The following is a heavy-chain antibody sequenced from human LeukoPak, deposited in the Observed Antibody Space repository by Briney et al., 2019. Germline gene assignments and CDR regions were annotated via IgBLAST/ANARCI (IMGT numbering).Heavy chain of an antibody. Sequence: SETLSLTCTVSGGSISSGGYYWSWIRQHPGKGLEWIGYIYYSGSTYYNPSLKSRVTISVDMSKNQFSLKLSSVTAADTAVYYCASMGGSVRGGYYYGMDVWGKGTTVTVSS. CDR3: ASMGGSVRGGYYYGMDV. D-gene: IGHD3-10*01. CDR1: GGSISSGGYY. CDR2: IYYSGST. J-gene: IGHJ6*04. V-gene: IGHV4-31*03.